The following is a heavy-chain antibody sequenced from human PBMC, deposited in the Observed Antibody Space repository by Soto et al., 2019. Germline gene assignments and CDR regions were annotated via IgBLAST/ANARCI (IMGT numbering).Heavy chain of an antibody. J-gene: IGHJ5*02. CDR1: GYSFTSYW. D-gene: IGHD1-7*01. Sequence: GESLKISCKGSGYSFTSYWMGWVRQMPGKGLEWMGIIYPGDSDTRYSLSFQGQVTISADKSISTAYLQWSSLKASDTAMYYCARRSSITGTTGFWFDPWGQGTLVTVSSGKPQLSSLRSEDTAVYYCARAIAAAGAKRPPYNWFDPWGQGTLVTVSS. CDR3: ARRSSITGTTGFWFDPWGQGTLVTVSSGKPQLSSLRSEDTAVYYCARAIAAAGAKRPPYNWFDP. V-gene: IGHV5-51*01. CDR2: IYPGDSDT.